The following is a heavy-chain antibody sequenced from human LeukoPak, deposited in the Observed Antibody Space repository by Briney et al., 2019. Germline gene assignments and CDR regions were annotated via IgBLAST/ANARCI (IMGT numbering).Heavy chain of an antibody. V-gene: IGHV5-51*01. D-gene: IGHD2-2*01. J-gene: IGHJ4*02. CDR1: GYSFNTYW. CDR2: IYPGDSDT. Sequence: GESQKISFRGSGYSFNTYWIGWVRQLPGQGLEWKRIIYPGDSDTRYSPSFQGQVTMSADKSINTAYLPWSSLKASDTAMYYCARRQGCSSTSCPPDYWGQGTLVTVSS. CDR3: ARRQGCSSTSCPPDY.